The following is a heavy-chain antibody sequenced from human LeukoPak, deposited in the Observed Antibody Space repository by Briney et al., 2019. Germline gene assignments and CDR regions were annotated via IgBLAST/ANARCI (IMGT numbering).Heavy chain of an antibody. V-gene: IGHV3-48*01. D-gene: IGHD2-2*01. Sequence: HPGGSLRLSCAAFGFTFSSYAMSWVRQAPGKGLEWVSYISSSSSTIYYADSVKGRFTISRDNAKNSLYLQMNSLRAEDTAVYYCARVVSTSHQGYWGQGTLVTVSS. CDR2: ISSSSSTI. CDR1: GFTFSSYA. J-gene: IGHJ4*02. CDR3: ARVVSTSHQGY.